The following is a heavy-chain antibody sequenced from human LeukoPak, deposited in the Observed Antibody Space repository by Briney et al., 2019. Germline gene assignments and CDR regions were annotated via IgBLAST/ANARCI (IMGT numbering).Heavy chain of an antibody. J-gene: IGHJ4*02. D-gene: IGHD6-13*01. Sequence: NPGGSLRLPCAASGXTFSDYYMSWIRQAPGKGLEWVSYISSSSSYTNYADSVKGRFTISRDNAKNSLYLQMNSLRAEDTAVYYCASGSSSWYSVGDWGQGTLVTVSS. CDR2: ISSSSSYT. CDR1: GXTFSDYY. V-gene: IGHV3-11*03. CDR3: ASGSSSWYSVGD.